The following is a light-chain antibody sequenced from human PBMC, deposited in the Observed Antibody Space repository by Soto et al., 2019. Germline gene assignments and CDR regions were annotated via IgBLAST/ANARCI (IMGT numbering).Light chain of an antibody. V-gene: IGKV1-27*01. CDR3: QQLNSYPLT. J-gene: IGKJ4*01. Sequence: DIQMTQSPSTLSASVGDRVTITCRASQSISSHLAWYQQKPGKVPKLLIYAASTLQSGVPSRFSGSGSGTDFTLTISSLQPEDFATYYCQQLNSYPLTFGGGTKVDIK. CDR1: QSISSH. CDR2: AAS.